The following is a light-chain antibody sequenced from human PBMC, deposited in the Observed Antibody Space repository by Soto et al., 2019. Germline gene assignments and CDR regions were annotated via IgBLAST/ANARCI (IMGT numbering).Light chain of an antibody. CDR1: SGHSSYA. CDR2: LNSDGSH. CDR3: QTWGNGMRV. J-gene: IGLJ2*01. Sequence: QSVLTQSPSASASLGASVKLTCTLSSGHSSYAIAWHQQQPEKGPRYLMKLNSDGSHSKGDGIPDRFSGSSSGAERYLTISSLQSEDEADYYCQTWGNGMRVFGGGTKLTVL. V-gene: IGLV4-69*01.